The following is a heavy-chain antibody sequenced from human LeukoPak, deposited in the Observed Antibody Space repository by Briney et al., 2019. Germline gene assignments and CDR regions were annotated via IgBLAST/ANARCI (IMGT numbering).Heavy chain of an antibody. CDR3: ATIGYSYGYGFDY. V-gene: IGHV1-8*01. CDR1: GYTFTSYD. J-gene: IGHJ4*02. CDR2: MNPNSGNT. D-gene: IGHD5-18*01. Sequence: ASVKVSCKASGYTFTSYDINWVRQATGQGLEWMGWMNPNSGNTGYAQKLQGRVTMTRDTSTNTVYMELSSLRSEDTAVYYCATIGYSYGYGFDYWGQGTLVTVSS.